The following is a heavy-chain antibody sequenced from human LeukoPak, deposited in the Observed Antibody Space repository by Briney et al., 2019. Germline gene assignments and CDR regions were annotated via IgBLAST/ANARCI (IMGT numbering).Heavy chain of an antibody. V-gene: IGHV3-64D*06. J-gene: IGHJ4*02. Sequence: GGSLRLSCSASGFTFSSYAMHWVRQAPGKGLEYVSAISTNGGDTYYADSVKDRFTISRDNSKNTLYLRMSSLRAEDTAVYYCVKGSGWPTKPYFDYWGQGTLVTVSS. D-gene: IGHD6-19*01. CDR2: ISTNGGDT. CDR1: GFTFSSYA. CDR3: VKGSGWPTKPYFDY.